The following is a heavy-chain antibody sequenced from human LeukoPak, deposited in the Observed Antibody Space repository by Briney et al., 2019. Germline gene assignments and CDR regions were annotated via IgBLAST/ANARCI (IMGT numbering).Heavy chain of an antibody. CDR1: GFTFSSYW. Sequence: PPGGSLRLSCAASGFTFSSYWMHWVRHAPGKGLVWVSRINSDGSSTTYADPVKGRFTISRVNAHNTLYLQINSLRAEDTAVYYCAREYYDFWSGYPGAFDIWGQGTMVTVSS. CDR2: INSDGSST. J-gene: IGHJ3*02. D-gene: IGHD3-3*01. CDR3: AREYYDFWSGYPGAFDI. V-gene: IGHV3-74*01.